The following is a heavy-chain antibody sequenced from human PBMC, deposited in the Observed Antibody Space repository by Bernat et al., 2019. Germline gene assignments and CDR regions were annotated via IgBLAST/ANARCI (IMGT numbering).Heavy chain of an antibody. J-gene: IGHJ5*02. Sequence: QLQLQESGPGLVKPSETLSLTCTVSGGSISSSSYYWGWIRQPPGKGLEWIGSIYYSGSTYSNPSLKSRVTISVDTSKNQFSLKLSSVAAADTAVYYCARHRYDFWSGWNWFDPWGQGTLVTVSS. V-gene: IGHV4-39*01. CDR3: ARHRYDFWSGWNWFDP. CDR2: IYYSGST. CDR1: GGSISSSSYY. D-gene: IGHD3-3*01.